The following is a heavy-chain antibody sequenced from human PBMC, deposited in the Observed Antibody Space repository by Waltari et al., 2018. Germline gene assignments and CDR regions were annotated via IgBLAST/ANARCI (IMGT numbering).Heavy chain of an antibody. CDR3: ARDKGFLGYCSGGSCYSGFDY. J-gene: IGHJ4*02. CDR1: GGTFSSYA. V-gene: IGHV1-69*05. D-gene: IGHD2-15*01. CDR2: IIPIFGTA. Sequence: VQLVQSGAEVKKPGSSVKVSCKASGGTFSSYAISWVRQAPGQGLEWMGGIIPIFGTANYAQKFQGRVTITTDESTSTAYMELSSLRSEDTAVYYCARDKGFLGYCSGGSCYSGFDYWGQGTLVTVSS.